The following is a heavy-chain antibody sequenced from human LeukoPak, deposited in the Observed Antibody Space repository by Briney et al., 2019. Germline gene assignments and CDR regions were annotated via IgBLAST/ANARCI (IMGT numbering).Heavy chain of an antibody. CDR1: GFTFSSYS. V-gene: IGHV3-21*01. CDR2: ISSSSSSYI. Sequence: PGGSLRLSCAASGFTFSSYSMNWVRQAPGKGLEWVSSISSSSSSYIYYADSVKGRFTISRDNAKNSLYLQMNSLRAEDTAVYYCARVIPSIKEIDYWGQGTLVTVSS. J-gene: IGHJ4*02. CDR3: ARVIPSIKEIDY. D-gene: IGHD2/OR15-2a*01.